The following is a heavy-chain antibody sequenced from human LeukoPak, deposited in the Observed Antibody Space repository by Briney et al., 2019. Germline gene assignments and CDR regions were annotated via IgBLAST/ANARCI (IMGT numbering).Heavy chain of an antibody. V-gene: IGHV3-23*01. Sequence: GGSLRLSCAASGFTFSSYAMSWVRQAPGKGLEWVSTITSSDSKYYADSVKGRFTISRDNSENTLSLQVNSLRAEDTAVYYCAKFFYDSNTYSFDSWGHGTLVTVSS. J-gene: IGHJ4*01. D-gene: IGHD3-22*01. CDR3: AKFFYDSNTYSFDS. CDR2: ITSSDSK. CDR1: GFTFSSYA.